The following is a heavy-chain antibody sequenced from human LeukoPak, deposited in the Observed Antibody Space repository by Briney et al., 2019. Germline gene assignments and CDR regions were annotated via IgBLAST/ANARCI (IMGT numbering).Heavy chain of an antibody. Sequence: SETLSLTCTVSGGSISSYYWSWIRQPPGKGLEWIGYIYYSGSTNYNPSLKSRVTISVDTSKNQFSLKLSSVTAADTAVYYCARDLGITMVRGVIRGGPNWFDPWGQGTLVTVSS. J-gene: IGHJ5*02. CDR1: GGSISSYY. CDR3: ARDLGITMVRGVIRGGPNWFDP. D-gene: IGHD3-10*01. CDR2: IYYSGST. V-gene: IGHV4-59*12.